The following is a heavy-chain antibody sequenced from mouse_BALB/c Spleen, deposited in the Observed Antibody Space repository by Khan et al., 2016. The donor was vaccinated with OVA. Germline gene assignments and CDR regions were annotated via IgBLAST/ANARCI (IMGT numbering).Heavy chain of an antibody. Sequence: IQLVQSGAELVKPGASVKLSCTASGFNIKDTYMHWVKQRPEQGLEWIGRIDPANGNTQYDPKFQGKAPITADTSSTTAYLQPSSLTPEDTAVIYCALRGYIYDTYYGYAMDYWGQGTSVTVAS. CDR2: IDPANGNT. J-gene: IGHJ4*01. CDR3: ALRGYIYDTYYGYAMDY. CDR1: GFNIKDTY. D-gene: IGHD2-3*01. V-gene: IGHV14-3*02.